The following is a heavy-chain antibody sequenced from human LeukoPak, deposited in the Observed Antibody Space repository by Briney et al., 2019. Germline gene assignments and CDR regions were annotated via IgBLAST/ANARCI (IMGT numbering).Heavy chain of an antibody. CDR3: ARGLGMVVSPFDY. D-gene: IGHD2-15*01. V-gene: IGHV4-61*10. J-gene: IGHJ4*02. CDR2: IYYIGST. Sequence: SQTLSLTCTVSGGSISSGSYYWSWIRQPAGKGLEWIGYIYYIGSTNYNPSLQSRVTMSVDTAKNQFSLKLSSVTAADTAVYYCARGLGMVVSPFDYWGQGTLVTVSS. CDR1: GGSISSGSYY.